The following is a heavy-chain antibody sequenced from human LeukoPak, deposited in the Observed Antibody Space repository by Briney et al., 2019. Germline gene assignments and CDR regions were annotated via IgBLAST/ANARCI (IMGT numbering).Heavy chain of an antibody. Sequence: SETLSLTCTVSGGSIGSRNWWGGVRQPPGKGLEWIGEISRTGSIDYDPSVRSRATMSLDKSKSQFSLRLTSLTSADTAVYYCTRGQGAADFWGRGILVIVPS. CDR2: ISRTGSI. CDR3: TRGQGAADF. D-gene: IGHD6-13*01. V-gene: IGHV4-4*02. CDR1: GGSIGSRNW. J-gene: IGHJ4*02.